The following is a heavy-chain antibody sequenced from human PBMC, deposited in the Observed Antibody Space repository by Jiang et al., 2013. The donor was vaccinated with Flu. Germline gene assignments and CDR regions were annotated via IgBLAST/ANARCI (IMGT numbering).Heavy chain of an antibody. J-gene: IGHJ5*02. V-gene: IGHV4-61*02. D-gene: IGHD3-10*01. Sequence: PGLVKPSQTLSLTCTVSDGSISSGSYYWNWIRQPAGKGLEWIGRIFTSGSTNYNPSLKSRVTISVDTSKNQFSLKLSSVTAADTAVYYCARGNYYGSGSYYNTWGQGTLVTVSS. CDR3: ARGNYYGSGSYYNT. CDR2: IFTSGST. CDR1: DGSISSGSYY.